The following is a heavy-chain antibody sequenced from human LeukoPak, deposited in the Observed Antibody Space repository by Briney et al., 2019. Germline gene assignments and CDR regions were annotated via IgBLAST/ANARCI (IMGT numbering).Heavy chain of an antibody. J-gene: IGHJ4*02. CDR2: ISSSSSYI. V-gene: IGHV3-21*01. D-gene: IGHD3-10*01. CDR1: GFTFSSYS. CDR3: ARDTISGSSDLPDY. Sequence: GSLRLSCAASGFTFSSYSMNWVRQAPGKGLEWVSSISSSSSYIYYADSVKGRFTISRDNAKNSLYLQMNSLRAEDTAVYYCARDTISGSSDLPDYWGQGTLVTVSS.